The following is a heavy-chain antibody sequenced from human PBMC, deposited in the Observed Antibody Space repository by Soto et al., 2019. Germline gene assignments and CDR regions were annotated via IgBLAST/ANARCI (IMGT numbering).Heavy chain of an antibody. CDR2: IYHSGST. CDR3: ARDSSVFGVVIAPSNWFDP. CDR1: GYSISSGYY. V-gene: IGHV4-38-2*02. Sequence: LSLTCAVSGYSISSGYYWGWIRQPPGKGLEWIGSIYHSGSTYYNPSLKSRVTISVDTSKNQFSLKLSSVTAADTAVYYCARDSSVFGVVIAPSNWFDPWGQGTLVTVSS. D-gene: IGHD3-3*01. J-gene: IGHJ5*02.